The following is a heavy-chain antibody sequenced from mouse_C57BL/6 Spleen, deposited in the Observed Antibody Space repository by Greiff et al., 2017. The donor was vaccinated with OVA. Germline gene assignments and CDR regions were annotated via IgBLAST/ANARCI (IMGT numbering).Heavy chain of an antibody. J-gene: IGHJ4*01. CDR1: GFTFSSYA. V-gene: IGHV5-4*01. Sequence: EVMLVESGGGLVKPGGSLKLSCAASGFTFSSYAMSWVRQTPEKRLEWVATISDGGSYTYYPDNVKGRFTIYRDNAKNNLYLQMSHLKSEDTAMYYCARDKDSNYYAMDYWGQGTSVTVSS. CDR3: ARDKDSNYYAMDY. D-gene: IGHD2-5*01. CDR2: ISDGGSYT.